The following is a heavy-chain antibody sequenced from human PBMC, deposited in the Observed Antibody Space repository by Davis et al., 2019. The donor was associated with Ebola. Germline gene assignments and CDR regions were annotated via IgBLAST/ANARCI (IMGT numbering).Heavy chain of an antibody. V-gene: IGHV1-46*01. Sequence: ASVKVSCKASGYTFTSYYMHWVRQAPGQGLEWMGIINPSGGSTSYAQKFQGRVTMTRDTSTSTAYMELRSLRSDDTAVYYCARAQGASGWYFLMDYYYGMDVWGQGTTVTVSS. D-gene: IGHD6-19*01. CDR3: ARAQGASGWYFLMDYYYGMDV. CDR1: GYTFTSYY. CDR2: INPSGGST. J-gene: IGHJ6*02.